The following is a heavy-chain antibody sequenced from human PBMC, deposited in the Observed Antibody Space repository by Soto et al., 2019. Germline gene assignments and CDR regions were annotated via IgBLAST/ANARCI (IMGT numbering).Heavy chain of an antibody. J-gene: IGHJ4*02. D-gene: IGHD5-12*01. Sequence: GASVKVSCKASGGTFSSYAISWVRQAPGQGLEWMGGIIPIFGTANYAQKFQGRVTITADESTSTAYMELSSLRSEDTAVYYCAVLVEMATTAIAVDYWGQGTXVTVSS. V-gene: IGHV1-69*13. CDR3: AVLVEMATTAIAVDY. CDR2: IIPIFGTA. CDR1: GGTFSSYA.